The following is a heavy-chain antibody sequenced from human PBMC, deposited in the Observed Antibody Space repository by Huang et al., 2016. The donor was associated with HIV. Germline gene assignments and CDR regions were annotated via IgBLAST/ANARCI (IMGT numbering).Heavy chain of an antibody. Sequence: QLQLQESGPGLVRPSETLSLACSVSGGSVNSGYYYWGWIRQPPGKGLEWIASVFYCGNTFSPPSLKSRFSRSVYTSKKRFSLNLSSWTAADTAVYFCARLPFDYVWGTQRQTALDELDVWGQGTMVTVSS. CDR1: GGSVNSGYYY. D-gene: IGHD3-16*01. CDR3: ARLPFDYVWGTQRQTALDELDV. V-gene: IGHV4-39*01. J-gene: IGHJ3*01. CDR2: VFYCGNT.